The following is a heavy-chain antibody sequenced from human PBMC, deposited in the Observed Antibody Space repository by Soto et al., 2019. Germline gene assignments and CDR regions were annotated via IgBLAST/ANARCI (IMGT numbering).Heavy chain of an antibody. CDR1: GFTFSSYA. J-gene: IGHJ4*02. Sequence: GGSLRLSCAASGFTFSSYAMHWVRQAPGKGLEWVAVISYDGSNKYYADSVKGRFTISRDNSKNTLYLQMNSLRAEDTAVYYCARDFDYYGSGSSSWGQGALVTVSS. CDR3: ARDFDYYGSGSSS. V-gene: IGHV3-30-3*01. CDR2: ISYDGSNK. D-gene: IGHD3-10*01.